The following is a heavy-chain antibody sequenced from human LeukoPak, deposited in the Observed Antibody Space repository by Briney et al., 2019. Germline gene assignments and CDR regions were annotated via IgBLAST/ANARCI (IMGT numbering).Heavy chain of an antibody. CDR2: ISASRDIT. V-gene: IGHV3-48*01. CDR1: GFNYSSYT. D-gene: IGHD3-3*01. J-gene: IGHJ6*03. CDR3: VRGSLASGVVVYYYYYLDV. Sequence: GGSLRLSCAASGFNYSSYTMNWVRQAPWMGLEWLSYISASRDITYYADSVKGRFTISRDNAKNSLYLQMNSLRAEDTAVYYCVRGSLASGVVVYYYYYLDVWGKGTTVTVSS.